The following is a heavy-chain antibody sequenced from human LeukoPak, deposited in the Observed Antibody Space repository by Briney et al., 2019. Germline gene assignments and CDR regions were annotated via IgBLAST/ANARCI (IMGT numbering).Heavy chain of an antibody. D-gene: IGHD5-18*01. V-gene: IGHV3-23*01. CDR1: GFSFSTCD. CDR3: AKALGYSYGYYYGMDV. Sequence: GGSLRLSCVATGFSFSTCDMSWVRQAPEKGLEWVASTISTGDSSEYADSVKGRFTISRDNSKNTLYLQMNSLRAEDTAVYYCAKALGYSYGYYYGMDVWGQGTTVTVSS. J-gene: IGHJ6*02. CDR2: TISTGDSS.